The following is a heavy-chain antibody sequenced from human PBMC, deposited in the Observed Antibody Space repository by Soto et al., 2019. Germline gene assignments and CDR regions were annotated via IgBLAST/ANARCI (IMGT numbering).Heavy chain of an antibody. D-gene: IGHD2-2*01. CDR2: IKSKTDGGTT. Sequence: GGSLRLSCAASGFTFSNAWMSWVRQAPGKGLEWVGRIKSKTDGGTTDYAANVKGRFTISRDDSKNTLYLQMNSLKTEDTAVYYCTTQGGSSSSTSCYPKSGGYYYYYYMDVWGKGTTVTVSS. J-gene: IGHJ6*03. CDR3: TTQGGSSSSTSCYPKSGGYYYYYYMDV. CDR1: GFTFSNAW. V-gene: IGHV3-15*01.